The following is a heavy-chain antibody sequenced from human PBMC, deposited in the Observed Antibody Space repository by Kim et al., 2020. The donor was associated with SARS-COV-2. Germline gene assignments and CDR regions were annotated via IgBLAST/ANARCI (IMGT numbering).Heavy chain of an antibody. V-gene: IGHV4-59*13. J-gene: IGHJ4*02. Sequence: SETLSLTCTVSGGSISSYYWSWIRQPPGKGLEWIGYIYYSGSTNYNPSLRSRVTISVDTSKNQFSLKLSSVTAADTAVYYCARGEAGGPLDYWGQGTLVTVSS. CDR3: ARGEAGGPLDY. D-gene: IGHD2-8*02. CDR2: IYYSGST. CDR1: GGSISSYY.